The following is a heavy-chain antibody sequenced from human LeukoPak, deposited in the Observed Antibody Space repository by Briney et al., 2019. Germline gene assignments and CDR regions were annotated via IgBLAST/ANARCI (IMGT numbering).Heavy chain of an antibody. CDR1: GGSISSYY. V-gene: IGHV4-59*01. CDR2: IYYSGST. CDR3: ARGYSSPYYYDSSGYLAFDI. Sequence: SKTLSLTCTVSGGSISSYYWSWIRQPPGKGLEWIGYIYYSGSTNYNPSLKSRVTISVDTSKNQFSLKLSSVTAADTAVYYCARGYSSPYYYDSSGYLAFDIWGQGTMVTVSS. D-gene: IGHD3-22*01. J-gene: IGHJ3*02.